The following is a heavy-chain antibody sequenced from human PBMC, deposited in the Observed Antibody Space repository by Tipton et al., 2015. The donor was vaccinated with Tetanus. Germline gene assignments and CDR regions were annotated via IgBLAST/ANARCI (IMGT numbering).Heavy chain of an antibody. J-gene: IGHJ6*02. CDR2: IKQDGSEK. D-gene: IGHD2-8*01. Sequence: SLRLSCAASGFTFSSYWMSWVRQAPGKGLEWVANIKQDGSEKYYVDSVKGRFTISRDNAKNSLYLQMNSLRAEDTAVYYCARDPGVAQRGSYYYYGMDVWGQGTTVTVSS. CDR3: ARDPGVAQRGSYYYYGMDV. V-gene: IGHV3-7*01. CDR1: GFTFSSYW.